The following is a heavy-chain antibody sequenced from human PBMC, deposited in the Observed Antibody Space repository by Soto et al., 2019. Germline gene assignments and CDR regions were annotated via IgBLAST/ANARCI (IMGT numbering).Heavy chain of an antibody. D-gene: IGHD2-2*01. CDR1: GYSFTNYW. V-gene: IGHV5-51*01. CDR3: AKSGQSSWVNMDV. CDR2: IYPGDSDT. J-gene: IGHJ6*02. Sequence: PGESLKISCKGSGYSFTNYWIGWVRQMPGKGLECMGIIYPGDSDTRYSPSFQGQVTISADKSISTAYLQWSSLKASDSAVYYCAKSGQSSWVNMDVWGQGTTVTVSS.